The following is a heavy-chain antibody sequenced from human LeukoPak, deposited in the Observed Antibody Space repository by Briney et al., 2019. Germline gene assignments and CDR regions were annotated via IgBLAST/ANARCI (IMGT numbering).Heavy chain of an antibody. CDR3: AKDRLVRCSSTSCYSSGMDV. CDR2: ISYDGSNK. D-gene: IGHD2-2*01. CDR1: GFTFSGYA. J-gene: IGHJ6*02. V-gene: IGHV3-30*18. Sequence: QPGGSLRLSCAASGFTFSGYAMSWVRQAPGKGLEWVAVISYDGSNKYYADSVKGRFTISRDNSKNTLYLQMNSLRAEDTAVYYCAKDRLVRCSSTSCYSSGMDVWGQGTTVTVSS.